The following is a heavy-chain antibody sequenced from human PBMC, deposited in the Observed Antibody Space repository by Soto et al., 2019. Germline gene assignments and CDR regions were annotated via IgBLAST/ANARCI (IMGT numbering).Heavy chain of an antibody. CDR3: AKDRRVAVAEFDY. CDR1: GYTFSSYA. J-gene: IGHJ4*02. V-gene: IGHV3-23*01. D-gene: IGHD6-19*01. CDR2: ISGSGGST. Sequence: EVQLLESGGGLVQPGGSLRLSCAASGYTFSSYAMSWVRQAPGKGLEWVSAISGSGGSTYYADSVKGRFTISRDNSKNTLYLQMNSLRAEDTPVYYCAKDRRVAVAEFDYWGQGTLVTVSS.